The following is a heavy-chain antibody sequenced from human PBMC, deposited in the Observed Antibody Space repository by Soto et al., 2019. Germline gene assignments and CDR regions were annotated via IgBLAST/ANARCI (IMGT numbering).Heavy chain of an antibody. Sequence: PGGSLRLSCAASGFTFGSYSMNWVRRAPGKGLEWVSYIYTSGSTIYYADSVKGRFTISRDNAKNSLYLQMNSLRDEDTAVYYCARGYYGMDVWGQGTTVTVSS. CDR3: ARGYYGMDV. CDR2: IYTSGSTI. J-gene: IGHJ6*02. CDR1: GFTFGSYS. V-gene: IGHV3-48*02.